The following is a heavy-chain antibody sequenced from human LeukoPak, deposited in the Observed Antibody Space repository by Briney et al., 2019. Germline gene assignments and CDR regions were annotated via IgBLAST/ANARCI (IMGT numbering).Heavy chain of an antibody. D-gene: IGHD1-26*01. J-gene: IGHJ4*02. Sequence: GGSLRLSCAASGFNFRDYYMSWIHQAPGKGLEWISYISYSNSTIYYADSVKGRFTISRDNAKNSLSLQMNSLRAEDTAVYYCARALFRVVGAFADYWGRGTLVTVSS. CDR2: ISYSNSTI. CDR1: GFNFRDYY. CDR3: ARALFRVVGAFADY. V-gene: IGHV3-11*01.